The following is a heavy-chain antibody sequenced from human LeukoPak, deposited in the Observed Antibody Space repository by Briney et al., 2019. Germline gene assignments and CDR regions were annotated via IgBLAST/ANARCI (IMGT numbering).Heavy chain of an antibody. CDR2: IDTYGSDT. V-gene: IGHV3-74*01. CDR1: GFTFSSYW. Sequence: GGSLRLSCAASGFTFSSYWMHWVRQAPGKGLVWVSYIDTYGSDTNYADSVKGRFTISRDNAKNTLYLQMSSLRAEDTVVYYCVRGGSGNFFWGQGPRVPVSS. J-gene: IGHJ4*02. D-gene: IGHD3-22*01. CDR3: VRGGSGNFF.